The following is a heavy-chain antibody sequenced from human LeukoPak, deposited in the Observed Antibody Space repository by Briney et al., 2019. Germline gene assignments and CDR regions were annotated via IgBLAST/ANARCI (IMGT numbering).Heavy chain of an antibody. CDR2: MNPNSGNT. D-gene: IGHD3-22*01. CDR3: ARVTYYYDSSGPYYYYYMDV. J-gene: IGHJ6*03. Sequence: ASVKVSCKASGYTFTSYDINWVRQATGQGLEWMGWMNPNSGNTGYAQKFQGRVTMTRNTSISTAYMELSSLRSEDTAVYYCARVTYYYDSSGPYYYYYMDVWGKGTTDTISS. CDR1: GYTFTSYD. V-gene: IGHV1-8*01.